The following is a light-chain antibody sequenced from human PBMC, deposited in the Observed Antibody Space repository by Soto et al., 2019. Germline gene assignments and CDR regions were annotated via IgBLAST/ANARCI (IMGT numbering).Light chain of an antibody. CDR2: YVD. CDR1: SRDVGAYDY. CDR3: CSYADGSIYF. J-gene: IGLJ1*01. Sequence: QSALTQPASVSGSPGQSITISCTGTSRDVGAYDYVSWYLQYPDKAPQLLIYYVDHRPSGVSSRFSGSKSGNTASLTISGLQAEDDGDYYCCSYADGSIYFFGTGTQLTVL. V-gene: IGLV2-14*03.